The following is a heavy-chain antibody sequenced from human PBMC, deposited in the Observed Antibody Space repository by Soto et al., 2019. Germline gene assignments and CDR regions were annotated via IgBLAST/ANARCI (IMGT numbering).Heavy chain of an antibody. D-gene: IGHD6-13*01. Sequence: SETLSLTCAVYGGSFSGYYWSWIRQPPGKGLEWIGEINHSGSTNYNPSLKSRVTISVDTPKNQFSLKLSSVTAADTAVYYWARGWAAAGSYWYFDLWGGGTLVTVSS. CDR1: GGSFSGYY. CDR2: INHSGST. CDR3: ARGWAAAGSYWYFDL. V-gene: IGHV4-34*01. J-gene: IGHJ2*01.